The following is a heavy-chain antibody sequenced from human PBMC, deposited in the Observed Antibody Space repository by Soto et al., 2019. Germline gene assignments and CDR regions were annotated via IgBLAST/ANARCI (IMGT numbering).Heavy chain of an antibody. CDR2: ISYDGSNK. Sequence: GGSLRLSCAASGFTFSSYGMHWVRQAPGKGLEWVAVISYDGSNKYYADSVKGRFTISRDNSKNTLYLQMNSLRAEDTAVYYCAKDLMNMLQVWGQGTLVTVSS. D-gene: IGHD3-16*01. CDR3: AKDLMNMLQV. J-gene: IGHJ4*02. V-gene: IGHV3-30*18. CDR1: GFTFSSYG.